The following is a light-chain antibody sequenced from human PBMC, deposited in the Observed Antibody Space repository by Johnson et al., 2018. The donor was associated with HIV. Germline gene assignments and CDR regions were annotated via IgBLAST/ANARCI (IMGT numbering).Light chain of an antibody. CDR2: ENN. J-gene: IGLJ1*01. Sequence: QSVLTQPPSVSAAPGQKVTISCSGSSSNIGRNYVSWYQQLPGTAPKLLIYENNMRPSGIPDRFSGSKSGTSATLGITGLQTGDEADYYCGTWDSSLSAGVFGTGTTVIVL. V-gene: IGLV1-51*02. CDR1: SSNIGRNY. CDR3: GTWDSSLSAGV.